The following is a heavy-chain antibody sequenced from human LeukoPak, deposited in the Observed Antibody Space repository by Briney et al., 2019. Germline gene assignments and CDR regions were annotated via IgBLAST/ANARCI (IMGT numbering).Heavy chain of an antibody. J-gene: IGHJ4*02. CDR3: AKDYSYVWGADY. CDR1: GFTFTDYG. D-gene: IGHD3-16*01. CDR2: ISGSGGST. Sequence: GGSLRLSCAASGFTFTDYGMSWVRQAPGKGLEWVSAISGSGGSTCYADSVKGRFTISRDNSKNTLYLQMNSLRAEDTAVYYCAKDYSYVWGADYWGQGTLVTVSS. V-gene: IGHV3-23*01.